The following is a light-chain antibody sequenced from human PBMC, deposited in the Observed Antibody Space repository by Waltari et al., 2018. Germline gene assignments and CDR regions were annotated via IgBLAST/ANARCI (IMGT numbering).Light chain of an antibody. CDR3: QQYNNLPLT. CDR2: DAS. V-gene: IGKV1-33*01. Sequence: DIQMTQSPSSLSASVGDRVTITCQASPDINKYLTWYQKKPGKAHNLLIYDASNVETGVPSRFTGRGSGTDFTFTISSLQPEDIATYYGQQYNNLPLTFGGGTKVEIK. J-gene: IGKJ4*01. CDR1: PDINKY.